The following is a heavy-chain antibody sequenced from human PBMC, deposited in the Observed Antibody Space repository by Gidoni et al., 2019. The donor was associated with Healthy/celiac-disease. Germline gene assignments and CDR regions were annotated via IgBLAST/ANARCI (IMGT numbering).Heavy chain of an antibody. D-gene: IGHD2-2*01. J-gene: IGHJ6*02. CDR3: AKDQIVVPAAMRPYYYYYGMDV. Sequence: QVQLVASGGGVVQPGRSLRLSCAASGFPFSSYGMHWVRQAPGKGLEWVAVISYDGSNKYYADSVKGRFTISRDNSKNTLYLQMNSLRAEDTAVYYCAKDQIVVPAAMRPYYYYYGMDVWGQGTTVTVSS. V-gene: IGHV3-30*18. CDR1: GFPFSSYG. CDR2: ISYDGSNK.